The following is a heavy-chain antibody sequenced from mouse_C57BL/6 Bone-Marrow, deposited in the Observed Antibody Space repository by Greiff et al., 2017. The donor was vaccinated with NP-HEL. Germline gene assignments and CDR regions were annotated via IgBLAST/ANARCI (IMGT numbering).Heavy chain of an antibody. Sequence: LVESGPELVKPGASVKISCKASGYSFTDYNMNWVKQSNGKSLEWIGVINPNYGTTSYNQKFKGKATLTVDQSSSTAYMQLNSLTSEDSAVYYCARVDSSGFAWFAYWGQGTLVTVSA. CDR3: ARVDSSGFAWFAY. V-gene: IGHV1-39*01. CDR2: INPNYGTT. D-gene: IGHD3-2*02. CDR1: GYSFTDYN. J-gene: IGHJ3*01.